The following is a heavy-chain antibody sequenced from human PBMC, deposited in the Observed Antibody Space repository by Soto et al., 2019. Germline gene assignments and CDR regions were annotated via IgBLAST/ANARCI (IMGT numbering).Heavy chain of an antibody. J-gene: IGHJ3*02. CDR1: GFPFDMFN. V-gene: IGHV3-48*02. CDR2: ISSGGVSI. CDR3: ARDRRGVAGTARAFDT. D-gene: IGHD6-19*01. Sequence: GGSLRLSCVASGFPFDMFNMNWVRQAQGKGLEWVSYISSGGVSIYYADSVKGRFTISRDNAKNSLYLQMNSLRDEDTAVYYCARDRRGVAGTARAFDTWGQGTMVTVSS.